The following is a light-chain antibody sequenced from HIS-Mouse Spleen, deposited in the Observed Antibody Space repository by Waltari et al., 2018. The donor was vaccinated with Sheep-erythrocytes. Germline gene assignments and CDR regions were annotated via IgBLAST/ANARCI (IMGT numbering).Light chain of an antibody. CDR1: SSDVGGYNY. Sequence: QSALTQPPSASGSPGPSVTISCTGTSSDVGGYNYVSWYHPHPGKAPKLMIYEVSKRPSGVPDRFSGSKSGNTASLTVSGLQAEDEADYYCSSYAGSNNWVFGGGTKLTVL. CDR2: EVS. V-gene: IGLV2-8*01. J-gene: IGLJ3*02. CDR3: SSYAGSNNWV.